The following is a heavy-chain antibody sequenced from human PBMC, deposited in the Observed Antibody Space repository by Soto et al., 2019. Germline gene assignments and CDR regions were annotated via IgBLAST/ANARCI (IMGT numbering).Heavy chain of an antibody. CDR2: IGGSGGSK. CDR3: AKPAYPNMPHLPFDI. V-gene: IGHV3-23*01. D-gene: IGHD2-2*01. CDR1: GFTFSSYA. J-gene: IGHJ3*02. Sequence: GGSLRLSCAASGFTFSSYAMSWVRQAPGKGLEWVSAIGGSGGSKYYADSVKGRFTISSDNSKNTLYLQMNSLRAEDKDAYYCAKPAYPNMPHLPFDIWGQGTMVTVSS.